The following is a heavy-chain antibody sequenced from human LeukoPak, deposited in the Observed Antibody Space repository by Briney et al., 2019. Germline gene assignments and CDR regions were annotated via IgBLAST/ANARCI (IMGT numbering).Heavy chain of an antibody. Sequence: PGGSLRLSCAASGFTFDDYGMSWVRQAPGKGLEWVSGINWNGGSTGYADSVKGRFTISRDNSKNMLYLQLNSLRADDTAMYYCARNLGPFDVRGHGTMVTVSS. D-gene: IGHD3-16*01. J-gene: IGHJ3*01. CDR3: ARNLGPFDV. CDR1: GFTFDDYG. V-gene: IGHV3-20*04. CDR2: INWNGGST.